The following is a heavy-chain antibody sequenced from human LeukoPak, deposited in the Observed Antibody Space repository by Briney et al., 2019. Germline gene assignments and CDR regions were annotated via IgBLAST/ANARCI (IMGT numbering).Heavy chain of an antibody. CDR1: GGSISSGSYY. V-gene: IGHV4-61*02. D-gene: IGHD4-11*01. J-gene: IGHJ4*02. CDR2: IYTSGST. Sequence: SETLSLTCTVSGGSISSGSYYWSWIRQPAGKGLEWIGRIYTSGSTNYNPSLKSRVTISVDTSKNQFSLKMTSVTAADTAVFFCARSEINDYMNYWGQGIPVTVSS. CDR3: ARSEINDYMNY.